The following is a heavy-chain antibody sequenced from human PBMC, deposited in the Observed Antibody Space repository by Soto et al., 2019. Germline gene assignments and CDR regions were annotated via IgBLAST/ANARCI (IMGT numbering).Heavy chain of an antibody. CDR2: IYSGDST. D-gene: IGHD5-12*01. CDR1: VFTVSSNY. V-gene: IGHV3-53*01. J-gene: IGHJ4*02. Sequence: GGSLRLSCAASVFTVSSNYMSRVRQAPGKGLEWVSFIYSGDSTYYAASLKFRFSISRDKSKNTLYLQMNSLRAKDTAVYYCARAHSRDGYGTYFDYWGQGTLVPVSS. CDR3: ARAHSRDGYGTYFDY.